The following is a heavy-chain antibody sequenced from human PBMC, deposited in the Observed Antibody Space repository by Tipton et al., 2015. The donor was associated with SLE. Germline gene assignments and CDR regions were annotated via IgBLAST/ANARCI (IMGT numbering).Heavy chain of an antibody. J-gene: IGHJ4*02. CDR1: GFTFSKYA. Sequence: SLRLSCVVSGFTFSKYAMHWVRQAPGKGLEYVSAISSNGGSTYYANSVKGRFTISRDNSKNTLYLQMGSLRAEDMAVYYCASTAGYGGSYAFDYWGQGTLVTVSS. CDR2: ISSNGGST. D-gene: IGHD1-26*01. CDR3: ASTAGYGGSYAFDY. V-gene: IGHV3-64*01.